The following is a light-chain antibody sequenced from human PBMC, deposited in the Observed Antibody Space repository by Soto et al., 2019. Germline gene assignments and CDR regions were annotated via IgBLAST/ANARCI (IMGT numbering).Light chain of an antibody. V-gene: IGKV3-15*01. CDR1: QSVSSSY. CDR2: GAS. Sequence: EIVLTQSPGTLCLSPGERATLSCRASQSVSSSYLAWYQQKPGQAPRLLIYGASSRATGIPARFSGSGSGTEFTLTISSLQSEDFAVYYCQQYNNWPWTFGQGTKV. J-gene: IGKJ1*01. CDR3: QQYNNWPWT.